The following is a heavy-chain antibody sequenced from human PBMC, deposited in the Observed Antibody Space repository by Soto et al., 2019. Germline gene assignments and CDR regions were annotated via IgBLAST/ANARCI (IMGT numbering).Heavy chain of an antibody. Sequence: ASVKVSCQASGYTFTGYYMHWVRQAPGQGLEWMGWINPNSGGTNYAQKFQGWVTMTRDTSISTAYMELSRLRSDDTAVYYCASGPAGGNPDAFDIWGQGTMVTVSS. V-gene: IGHV1-2*04. CDR3: ASGPAGGNPDAFDI. D-gene: IGHD1-26*01. J-gene: IGHJ3*02. CDR1: GYTFTGYY. CDR2: INPNSGGT.